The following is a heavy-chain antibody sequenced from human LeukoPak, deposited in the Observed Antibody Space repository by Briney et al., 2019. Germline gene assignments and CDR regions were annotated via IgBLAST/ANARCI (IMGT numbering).Heavy chain of an antibody. J-gene: IGHJ6*02. CDR3: ARDPGPLLNYYGMDV. Sequence: ASVKVSCKASGYTFTSYGISWVRQAPGQGLEWMGWINTNTGNPTYAQGFTGRFVFSLDTSVSTAYLQISSLKAEDTAVYYCARDPGPLLNYYGMDVWGQGTTVTVSS. V-gene: IGHV7-4-1*02. CDR1: GYTFTSYG. CDR2: INTNTGNP. D-gene: IGHD3-9*01.